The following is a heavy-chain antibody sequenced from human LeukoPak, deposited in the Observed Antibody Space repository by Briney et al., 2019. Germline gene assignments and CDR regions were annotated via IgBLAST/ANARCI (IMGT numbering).Heavy chain of an antibody. J-gene: IGHJ4*02. CDR2: IIPIFGTA. Sequence: VSCXXXGGXXSXXAISWVRQAPGXGLEWMGGIIPIFGTANYAQKFQGRVTITADESTSTAYMELSRLKSDDTAVYYCARSYEAVAAAAYWGQGTLVTVSS. D-gene: IGHD6-25*01. CDR1: GGXXSXXA. CDR3: ARSYEAVAAAAY. V-gene: IGHV1-69*01.